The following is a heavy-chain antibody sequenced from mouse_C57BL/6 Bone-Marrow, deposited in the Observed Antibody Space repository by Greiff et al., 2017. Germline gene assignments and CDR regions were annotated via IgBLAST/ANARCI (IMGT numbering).Heavy chain of an antibody. CDR3: ARNEGRAMDY. J-gene: IGHJ4*01. CDR2: IDPNSGGT. CDR1: GYTFTSYW. Sequence: QVQLQQPGAELVKPGASVKLSCKASGYTFTSYWMHWVKQRPGRGLEWIGRIDPNSGGTKYNEKFKSQATLTVDKPTSTAYMQLSSLTSEDSAVYYCARNEGRAMDYWGQGTSVTVSS. V-gene: IGHV1-72*01.